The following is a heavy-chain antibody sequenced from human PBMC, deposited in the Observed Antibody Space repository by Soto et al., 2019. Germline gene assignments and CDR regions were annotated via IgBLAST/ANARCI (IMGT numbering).Heavy chain of an antibody. J-gene: IGHJ4*02. CDR1: GFTFSSYA. CDR3: AKDSRGYPFDY. V-gene: IGHV3-23*01. CDR2: ISGSGGST. Sequence: GGSLRLSXTASGFTFSSYAMSWVRQAPGKGLEWVSAISGSGGSTYYADSVKGRFTISRDNSKNTLYLQMNSLRAEETAVYYCAKDSRGYPFDYWGQGTLVTVSS. D-gene: IGHD1-1*01.